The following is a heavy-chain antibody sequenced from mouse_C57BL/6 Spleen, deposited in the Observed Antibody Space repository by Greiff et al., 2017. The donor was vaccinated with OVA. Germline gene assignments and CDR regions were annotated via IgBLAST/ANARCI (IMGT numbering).Heavy chain of an antibody. CDR2: ISYDGSN. J-gene: IGHJ2*01. Sequence: EVHLVESGPGLVKPSQSLSLTCSVTGYSITSGYYWNWIRQFPGNKLEWMGYISYDGSNNYNPSLKNRISITRDSSKNQFFLKLNSVTTEDTATYYCARDLFDGYYGTDYWGQGTTLTVSS. D-gene: IGHD2-3*01. CDR3: ARDLFDGYYGTDY. CDR1: GYSITSGYY. V-gene: IGHV3-6*01.